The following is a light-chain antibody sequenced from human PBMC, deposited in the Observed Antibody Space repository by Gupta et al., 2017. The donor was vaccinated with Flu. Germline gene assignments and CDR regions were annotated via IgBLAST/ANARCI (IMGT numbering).Light chain of an antibody. CDR2: AAS. CDR1: QSISSY. CDR3: QQSYTTPLT. Sequence: DIQMTQSPSSLSASVGDRVTITCRASQSISSYLNWYQQKPGKAPKLLIYAASSLQSGVPSRFSGRGSGTDFTLTISSLQPEDFATYYCQQSYTTPLTFGHGTKVDIK. J-gene: IGKJ3*01. V-gene: IGKV1-39*01.